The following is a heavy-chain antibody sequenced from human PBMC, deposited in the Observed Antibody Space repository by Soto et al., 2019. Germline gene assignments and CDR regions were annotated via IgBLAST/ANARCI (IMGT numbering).Heavy chain of an antibody. J-gene: IGHJ4*02. CDR3: AGYYGDYRALSDY. CDR1: GFTFSSYG. V-gene: IGHV3-30*03. Sequence: QVQLVESGGGVVQPGRSLRLSCAASGFTFSSYGMHWVRQAPGKGLEWVAVISYDGSNKYYADSVKGRFTISRDNSKNPLYLQMNSLRAEDTAVYYCAGYYGDYRALSDYWGQGTLVTVSS. D-gene: IGHD4-17*01. CDR2: ISYDGSNK.